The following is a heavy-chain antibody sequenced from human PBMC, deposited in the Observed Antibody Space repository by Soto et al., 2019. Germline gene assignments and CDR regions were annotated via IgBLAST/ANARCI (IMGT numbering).Heavy chain of an antibody. CDR3: AKTGSYFYFDS. J-gene: IGHJ4*02. V-gene: IGHV3-23*01. CDR1: GFTFSSFA. CDR2: ITGSGTST. Sequence: GGSLRLSCAASGFTFSSFAMSWVRQAPGKGLEWVSGITGSGTSTFYADSVKGRFTISRDSSSHTLYLQMNSLRAEDTAVYYCAKTGSYFYFDSWGQGTLVTVSS. D-gene: IGHD1-26*01.